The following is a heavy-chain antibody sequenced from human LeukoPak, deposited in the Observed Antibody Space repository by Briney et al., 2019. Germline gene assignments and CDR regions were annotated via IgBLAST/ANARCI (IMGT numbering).Heavy chain of an antibody. D-gene: IGHD5-24*01. CDR2: IYYSGST. J-gene: IGHJ6*02. Sequence: SETLSLTCTVSGGSISSYYWSWIRQAPGKGLEGNGYIYYSGSTNYNPSLKSRVTISVDTSKNQFSLKLSSVTAADTAVYYCAVYPRRHGRSRDGYNPYGMDVWGQGTTVTVSS. CDR1: GGSISSYY. V-gene: IGHV4-59*01. CDR3: AVYPRRHGRSRDGYNPYGMDV.